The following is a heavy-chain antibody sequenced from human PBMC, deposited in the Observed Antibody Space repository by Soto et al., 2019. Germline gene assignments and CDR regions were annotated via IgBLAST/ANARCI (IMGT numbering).Heavy chain of an antibody. CDR2: FDPEDGET. V-gene: IGHV1-24*01. D-gene: IGHD4-17*01. Sequence: ASVKVSCKVSGYTLSELSMHWVRQAPGKGLEWMGGFDPEDGETSYAQKFQGRVTMTEDTSTDTAYMELSSLRSEDTAVYYCATAVFTVTTDNWFDPWGEGTLSTVST. J-gene: IGHJ5*02. CDR1: GYTLSELS. CDR3: ATAVFTVTTDNWFDP.